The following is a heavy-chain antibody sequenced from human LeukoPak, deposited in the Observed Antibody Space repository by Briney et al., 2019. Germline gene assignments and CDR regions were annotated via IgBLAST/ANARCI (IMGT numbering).Heavy chain of an antibody. CDR3: AGTQWPGHIDY. CDR1: GGSIRSYY. D-gene: IGHD2-8*01. V-gene: IGHV4-59*01. CDR2: IDYSGST. J-gene: IGHJ4*02. Sequence: SETLSLTCTVSGGSIRSYYWTWIRQPPGKGLEWIGYIDYSGSTKYNSSLKSRLTISVDTSKNQFPLKLSSVTAADTAVYYCAGTQWPGHIDYWGQGTLVTVSS.